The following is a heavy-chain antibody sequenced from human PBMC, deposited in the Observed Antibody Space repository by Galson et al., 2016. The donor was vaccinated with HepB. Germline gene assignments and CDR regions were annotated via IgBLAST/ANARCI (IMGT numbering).Heavy chain of an antibody. V-gene: IGHV3-21*01. CDR1: GLTFRNYH. J-gene: IGHJ3*02. Sequence: SLRLSCAGSGLTFRNYHMNWVRQTPGKGLEWVSSISSGSAYKYYADSVKGRFAIFRDNAKNSLYLQMNSLRVVDTAVYYCARPRDNYGHAIDIWGQGTMVTVSS. CDR2: ISSGSAYK. CDR3: ARPRDNYGHAIDI. D-gene: IGHD3-10*01.